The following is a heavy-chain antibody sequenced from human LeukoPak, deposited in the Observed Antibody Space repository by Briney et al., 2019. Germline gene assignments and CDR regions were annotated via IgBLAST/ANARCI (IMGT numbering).Heavy chain of an antibody. J-gene: IGHJ4*02. D-gene: IGHD3-22*01. Sequence: PGGSLRLSCAASGFTFSSYGMSWVRQAPGKGLEWVSAISGSGGSTYYADSVKGRFTISRDNAKNSLYLQMNSLRAEDTAVYYCARASYYYDSQSDYWGQGTLVTVSS. CDR1: GFTFSSYG. CDR2: ISGSGGST. V-gene: IGHV3-23*01. CDR3: ARASYYYDSQSDY.